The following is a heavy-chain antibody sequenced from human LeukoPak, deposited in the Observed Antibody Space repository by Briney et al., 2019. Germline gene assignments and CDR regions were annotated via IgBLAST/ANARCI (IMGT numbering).Heavy chain of an antibody. J-gene: IGHJ4*02. CDR2: ISYDGSNK. CDR1: GFTFSSYG. V-gene: IGHV3-30*18. CDR3: AKEVDSSGWPGNY. D-gene: IGHD6-19*01. Sequence: PGGSLRLSCAASGFTFSSYGMHWVRQAPGKGLEWVAVISYDGSNKYYADSVKGRFTISRDNSKNTLYLQMNSLRAEDTAVYYCAKEVDSSGWPGNYWGQGTLVTVSS.